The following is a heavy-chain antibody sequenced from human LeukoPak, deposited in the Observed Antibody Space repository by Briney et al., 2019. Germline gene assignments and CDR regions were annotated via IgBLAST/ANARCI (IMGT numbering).Heavy chain of an antibody. CDR3: ARVQAYDSSGYPTYYFDY. Sequence: SGTLSLTCAVSGGSISSSNWWSWVRQPPGKGLEWIGEIYHSGSTNYNPSLKSRVIISVDKSKNQFSLKLSSVTAADTAVYYCARVQAYDSSGYPTYYFDYWGQGTLVTVSS. CDR1: GGSISSSNW. D-gene: IGHD3-22*01. CDR2: IYHSGST. J-gene: IGHJ4*02. V-gene: IGHV4-4*02.